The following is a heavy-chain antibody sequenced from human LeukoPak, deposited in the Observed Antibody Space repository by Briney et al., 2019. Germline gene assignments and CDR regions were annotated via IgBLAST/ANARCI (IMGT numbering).Heavy chain of an antibody. CDR2: IYYSGST. CDR3: ARAQEGTVVAPFDY. Sequence: SETLSLTCTVSGGSISSSSYYWGWIRQPPGKGLEWIGSIYYSGSTYYNPSLKSRVTISVDTSKNQFSLKLSSVTAADTAVYYCARAQEGTVVAPFDYWGQGTLVTVSS. V-gene: IGHV4-39*07. D-gene: IGHD2-15*01. J-gene: IGHJ4*02. CDR1: GGSISSSSYY.